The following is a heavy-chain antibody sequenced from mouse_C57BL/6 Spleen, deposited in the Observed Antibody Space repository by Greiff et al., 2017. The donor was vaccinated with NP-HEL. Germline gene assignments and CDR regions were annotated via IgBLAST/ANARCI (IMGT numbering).Heavy chain of an antibody. J-gene: IGHJ2*01. V-gene: IGHV1-54*01. CDR1: GYAFTNYL. CDR3: ARRLPYFDY. D-gene: IGHD5-5*01. CDR2: INPGSGGT. Sequence: QVQLKESGAELVRPGTSVKVSCKASGYAFTNYLIEWVKQRPGQGLEWIGVINPGSGGTNYNEKFKGKATLTADKSSSTAYMQLSSLTSEDSAVYFCARRLPYFDYWGQGTTLTVSS.